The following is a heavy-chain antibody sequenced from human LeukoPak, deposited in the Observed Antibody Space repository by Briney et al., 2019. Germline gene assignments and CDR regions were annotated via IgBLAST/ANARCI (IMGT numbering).Heavy chain of an antibody. V-gene: IGHV3-23*01. D-gene: IGHD6-6*01. CDR2: ISSSGSGDNT. CDR3: ARDDYSSSDY. Sequence: GGSLRLSCAASGVTLSSFAMSWARQAPGKGLEWVSGISSSGSGDNTYYADSVKGRFTISRDSSKNTLFLHMNTLRAEDTAVYYCARDDYSSSDYWGQGTLVTVSS. J-gene: IGHJ4*02. CDR1: GVTLSSFA.